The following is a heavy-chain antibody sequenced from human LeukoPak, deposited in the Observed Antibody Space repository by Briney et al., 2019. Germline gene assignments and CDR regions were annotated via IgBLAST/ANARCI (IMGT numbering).Heavy chain of an antibody. CDR1: GYTFTGYY. V-gene: IGHV1-2*02. CDR3: ARGDDYGDYWGLY. Sequence: VASVKVSCKASGYTFTGYYMHWVRQAPGQGLEWMGWINPNSGGTNYAQKFQGRVTMTTDTSTSTAYMELRSLISDDAAVYYCARGDDYGDYWGLYWGQGTLVTVSS. CDR2: INPNSGGT. J-gene: IGHJ4*02. D-gene: IGHD4-17*01.